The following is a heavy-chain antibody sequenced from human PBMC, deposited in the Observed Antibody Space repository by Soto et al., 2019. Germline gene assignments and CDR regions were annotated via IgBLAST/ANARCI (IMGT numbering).Heavy chain of an antibody. CDR3: AKDQGYCSGGSCYSIDY. D-gene: IGHD2-15*01. V-gene: IGHV3-9*01. CDR1: GFTFDDYA. Sequence: EVQLVESGGGLVQPGRSLRLSCAASGFTFDDYAMHWVRQAPGKGLEWVSGISWNSGSIGYADSVKGRFTISRDNAKNSLYLQMNSLRAEDTALYYCAKDQGYCSGGSCYSIDYWGQGTLVTVSS. J-gene: IGHJ4*02. CDR2: ISWNSGSI.